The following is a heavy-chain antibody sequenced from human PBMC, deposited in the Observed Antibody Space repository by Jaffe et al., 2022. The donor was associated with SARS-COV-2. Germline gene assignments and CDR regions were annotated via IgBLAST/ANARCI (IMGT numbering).Heavy chain of an antibody. Sequence: QVQLVESGGGVVQPGRSLRLSCAASGFTFSSYAMHWVRQAPGKGLEWVAVISYDGSNKYYADSVKGRFTISRDNSKNTLYLQMNSLRAEDTAVYYCARGPNYYDSSGYPSYYYYGMDVWGQGTTVTVSS. J-gene: IGHJ6*02. CDR2: ISYDGSNK. V-gene: IGHV3-30-3*01. D-gene: IGHD3-22*01. CDR3: ARGPNYYDSSGYPSYYYYGMDV. CDR1: GFTFSSYA.